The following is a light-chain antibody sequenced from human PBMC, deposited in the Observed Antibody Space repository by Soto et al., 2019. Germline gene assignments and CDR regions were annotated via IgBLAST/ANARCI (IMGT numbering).Light chain of an antibody. Sequence: QSALTQPPSASGSPGQSVTISCTGTSSDVGGYNYVSWYQQYPGRAPKLMIYEVTKRPSGVPDRFSGSKSGNTASLTVSGLQDDDEAAYYCSSYAASNNFYFVFGGGTKLTVL. CDR2: EVT. V-gene: IGLV2-8*01. CDR1: SSDVGGYNY. J-gene: IGLJ3*02. CDR3: SSYAASNNFYFV.